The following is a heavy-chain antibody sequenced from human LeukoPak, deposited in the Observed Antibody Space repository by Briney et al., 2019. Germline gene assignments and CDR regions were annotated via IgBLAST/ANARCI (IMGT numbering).Heavy chain of an antibody. CDR3: ARGEDIVLMVYANRGNWFDP. D-gene: IGHD2-8*01. CDR2: ISSSSYI. J-gene: IGHJ5*02. V-gene: IGHV3-21*01. Sequence: PGGPLRLFCAASGLTFSSYSMNWVRQAPGKGLEGVSSISSSSYIYYADSVKGRFTISRDNAKNSLYLQMNSLRAEDTAVYYCARGEDIVLMVYANRGNWFDPWGQGTLVTVSS. CDR1: GLTFSSYS.